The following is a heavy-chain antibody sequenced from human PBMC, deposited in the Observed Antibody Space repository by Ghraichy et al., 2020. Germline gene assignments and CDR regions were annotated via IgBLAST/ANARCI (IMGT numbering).Heavy chain of an antibody. CDR2: IGGSGATT. CDR1: GFTFSTYA. Sequence: GESLNISCAASGFTFSTYAMSWVRQAPGKGLEWVSDIGGSGATTYYADSVKGRFTISRDNSKNTLSLQMNSLRADDTAVYYCANRNGQLGFGFDSWGQGTLVTVSS. J-gene: IGHJ4*02. CDR3: ANRNGQLGFGFDS. V-gene: IGHV3-23*01. D-gene: IGHD1-1*01.